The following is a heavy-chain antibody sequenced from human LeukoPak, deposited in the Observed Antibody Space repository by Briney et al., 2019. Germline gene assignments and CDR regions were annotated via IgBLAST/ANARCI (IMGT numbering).Heavy chain of an antibody. CDR2: IYYSGST. CDR3: ARDLEPIKNREYSYGLGY. J-gene: IGHJ4*02. CDR1: GGSISSYY. V-gene: IGHV4-59*01. D-gene: IGHD5-18*01. Sequence: SETLSLTCTVSGGSISSYYWSWIRQPPGKGLEWNGYIYYSGSTNYNPSLKSRVTISVDTSKNQFSLKLSSVTAADTAVYYCARDLEPIKNREYSYGLGYWGQGTLVTVSS.